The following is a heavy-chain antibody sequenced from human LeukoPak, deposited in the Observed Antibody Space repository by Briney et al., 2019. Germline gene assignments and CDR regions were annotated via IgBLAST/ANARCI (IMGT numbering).Heavy chain of an antibody. CDR2: IYSDGST. J-gene: IGHJ4*02. D-gene: IGHD3-3*02. CDR1: GFTVSSTY. Sequence: GGSLRLSCAASGFTVSSTYMSWVRRAPGKGLEWVSLIYSDGSTFYADSVKGRFTISRDNSKNTLYLQMSSLRAEDTAVYYCARDSSSFPNYFDYWGQGTLVTVSS. CDR3: ARDSSSFPNYFDY. V-gene: IGHV3-53*01.